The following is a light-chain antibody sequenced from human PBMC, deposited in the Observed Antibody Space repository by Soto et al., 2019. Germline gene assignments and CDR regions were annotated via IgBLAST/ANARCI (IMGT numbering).Light chain of an antibody. J-gene: IGKJ5*01. CDR2: GAS. CDR3: QQYGGSPTT. V-gene: IGKV3-20*01. Sequence: EIVMTQSPAPLSVSPGEGATLSCRASQSLSRDLAWYQQKPGQAPRLLIYGASSRATGIPDRFSGSGSGTDFTLTISRLEPEDFAIYYCQQYGGSPTTFCQGTRLENK. CDR1: QSLSRD.